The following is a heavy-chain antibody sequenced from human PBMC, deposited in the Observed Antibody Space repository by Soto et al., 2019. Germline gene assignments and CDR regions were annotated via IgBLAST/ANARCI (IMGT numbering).Heavy chain of an antibody. CDR1: GFTFSKYW. V-gene: IGHV3-74*01. D-gene: IGHD6-13*01. J-gene: IGHJ6*02. Sequence: PGGSLRLSCAASGFTFSKYWMHWVRQAPGKGLVWVSRINLDGSLSTYADSVKGRFTMSRDNAKNTLYLQMNSLRAEDAAVYYCARIPDRYSSSWPYGMDVWGQGTTVTVSS. CDR3: ARIPDRYSSSWPYGMDV. CDR2: INLDGSLS.